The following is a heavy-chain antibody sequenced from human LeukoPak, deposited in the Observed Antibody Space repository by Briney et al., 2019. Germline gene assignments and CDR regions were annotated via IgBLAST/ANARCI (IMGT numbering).Heavy chain of an antibody. CDR1: GYSFIGYY. V-gene: IGHV1-2*02. CDR3: AREGGGLERRVLMYAFDI. Sequence: ASVKVSCKGCGYSFIGYYMHWVGQAPGQGGEWVGWVNPNRGGKNYEHKFQERGTMTRDTSIRTAYMELSGLRSDDTAVSYCAREGGGLERRVLMYAFDIWGQGTMVTVSS. CDR2: VNPNRGGK. J-gene: IGHJ3*02. D-gene: IGHD1-1*01.